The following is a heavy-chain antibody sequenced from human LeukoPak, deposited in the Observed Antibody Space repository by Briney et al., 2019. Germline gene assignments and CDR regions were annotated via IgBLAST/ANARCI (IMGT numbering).Heavy chain of an antibody. CDR2: ISGSGGST. Sequence: PGGSLRLSCAASGFTFSSYAMSWVRQAPGKGLEWVSAISGSGGSTYYADSVKGRFTISRDNSKNTLYLQMNSLRAGDTAVYYCAKLEAWSSGLIDYWGQGTLVTVSS. J-gene: IGHJ4*02. V-gene: IGHV3-23*01. CDR1: GFTFSSYA. CDR3: AKLEAWSSGLIDY. D-gene: IGHD6-19*01.